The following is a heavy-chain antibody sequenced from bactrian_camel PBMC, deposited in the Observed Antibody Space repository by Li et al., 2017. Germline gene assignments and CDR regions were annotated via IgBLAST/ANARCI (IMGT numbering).Heavy chain of an antibody. CDR1: GYTFSRNC. J-gene: IGHJ4*01. CDR2: MYSGGGSM. CDR3: ASDGWWLLPEYNY. D-gene: IGHD2*01. Sequence: QLVESGGGSVQPGGSLRLSCTVSGYTFSRNCLGWFRQAPGKEREGVASMYSGGGSMYYDDSVKGRFTISRNYATNTLYLQMNSLKPEDTGMYYCASDGWWLLPEYNYWGQGTQVTVS. V-gene: IGHV3S40*01.